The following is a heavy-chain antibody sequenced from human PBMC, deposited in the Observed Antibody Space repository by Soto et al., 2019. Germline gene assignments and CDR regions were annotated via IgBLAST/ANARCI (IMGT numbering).Heavy chain of an antibody. Sequence: GGSLRLSCAASGFTFSSSEMYWVRQAPGKGLEWISYIHPGGQTIFYAESVKGRFTISRDSAKHSVYLQMNSLRAEDTAVYYCARRGSRWGRGTKVTVSS. D-gene: IGHD2-15*01. V-gene: IGHV3-48*03. CDR3: ARRGSR. CDR1: GFTFSSSE. J-gene: IGHJ3*01. CDR2: IHPGGQTI.